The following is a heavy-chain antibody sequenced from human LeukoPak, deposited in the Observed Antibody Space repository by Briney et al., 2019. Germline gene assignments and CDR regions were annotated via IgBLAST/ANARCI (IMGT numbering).Heavy chain of an antibody. D-gene: IGHD3-3*01. CDR1: GYTLTEIS. Sequence: GASVKVSCKVSGYTLTEISMHWVRQAPGKGLEWMGGFDPEDGEPIHAQEFQGRVTMTEDTSTDTAFMELSSLRSEDTAVYYCARDNFGGVLEWQNFDYWGQGTLVTVSS. CDR3: ARDNFGGVLEWQNFDY. V-gene: IGHV1-24*01. CDR2: FDPEDGEP. J-gene: IGHJ4*02.